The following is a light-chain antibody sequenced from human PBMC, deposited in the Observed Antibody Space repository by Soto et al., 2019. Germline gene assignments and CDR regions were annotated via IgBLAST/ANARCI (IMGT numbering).Light chain of an antibody. Sequence: EIVLTQSPGTLSLSPGERATLSCRASQSVSSSYLAWYQQKPGQAPRLLIYGASSRATGIPDRFSGSGSGTDFTLTISRLEPEDFAVYYCQKYGSSPWTFGQGTKGEIK. CDR2: GAS. CDR3: QKYGSSPWT. CDR1: QSVSSSY. V-gene: IGKV3-20*01. J-gene: IGKJ1*01.